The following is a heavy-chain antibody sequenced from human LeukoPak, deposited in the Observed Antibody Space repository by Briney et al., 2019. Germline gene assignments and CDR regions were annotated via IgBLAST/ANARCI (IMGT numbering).Heavy chain of an antibody. V-gene: IGHV4-4*02. D-gene: IGHD3-10*01. J-gene: IGHJ4*02. CDR1: GGHMSRTNW. CDR2: ISQTGTT. CDR3: ARRQGGSGSYY. Sequence: SETLSLTCAVSGGHMSRTNWLDSVRQPPGTGLEWIGEISQTGTTNYTPSRKSRVTISVDKSKNQFSLKLTSVTAADTAVYFCARRQGGSGSYYWGQGTLVTVSA.